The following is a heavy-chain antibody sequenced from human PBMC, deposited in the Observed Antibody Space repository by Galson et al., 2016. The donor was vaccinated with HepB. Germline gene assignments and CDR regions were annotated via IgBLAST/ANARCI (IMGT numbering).Heavy chain of an antibody. Sequence: SETLSLTCSVSGTSIKNYYWAWLRQAPGKGLEWIGFVSNTGRPDYKPSLKTRVTISVEKSKNQFSLKLTSVTAADTALYYCATQGIPPYDPSTGYHVGWFDSWATEPWSPSPQ. CDR3: ATQGIPPYDPSTGYHVGWFDS. J-gene: IGHJ5*01. CDR1: GTSIKNYY. CDR2: VSNTGRP. V-gene: IGHV4-59*08. D-gene: IGHD3/OR15-3a*01.